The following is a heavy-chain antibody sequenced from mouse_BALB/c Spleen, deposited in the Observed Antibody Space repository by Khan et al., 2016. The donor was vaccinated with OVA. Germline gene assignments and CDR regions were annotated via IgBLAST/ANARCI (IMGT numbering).Heavy chain of an antibody. J-gene: IGHJ3*01. CDR2: ISNRGSTT. CDR3: TREGDDGGLAY. CDR1: GFTFSDYY. Sequence: EVELVESGGGLVQPGGSLKLSCATSGFTFSDYYMYWVRQTPEKRLEWVAYISNRGSTTYYPDTLRGRFTLSRDNAKNTLYLQMSRLKSEDTAVYYCTREGDDGGLAYWGQGTLVTVSA. V-gene: IGHV5-12*02. D-gene: IGHD2-3*01.